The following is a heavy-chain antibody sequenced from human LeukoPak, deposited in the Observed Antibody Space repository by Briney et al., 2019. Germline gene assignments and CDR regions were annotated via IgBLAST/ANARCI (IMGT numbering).Heavy chain of an antibody. CDR1: GFTFSDYA. CDR2: IIYTGGNT. Sequence: GGSLRLSCAASGFTFSDYAMSWVRQAPGKGLEWVSTIIYTGGNTYYADSVKGRFTISRDNSKNTLYLQMSSLRAEDTAIYYCAKDEYGSGSYYNDYWGQGTLVTVSS. V-gene: IGHV3-23*01. D-gene: IGHD3-10*01. CDR3: AKDEYGSGSYYNDY. J-gene: IGHJ4*02.